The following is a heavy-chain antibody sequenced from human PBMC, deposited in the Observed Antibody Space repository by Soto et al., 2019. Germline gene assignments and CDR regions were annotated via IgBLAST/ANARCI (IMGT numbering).Heavy chain of an antibody. CDR3: ARRYGAPRTSQVIDY. D-gene: IGHD4-17*01. CDR2: IYYSGST. CDR1: GGSISSSSYY. Sequence: SETLSLTCTVSGGSISSSSYYWGWIRQPPGKGLEWIGSIYYSGSTYYNPSLKSRVTISVDTSKNQFSLKLSSVTAADTAVYYCARRYGAPRTSQVIDYWGQGTLVTVSS. J-gene: IGHJ4*02. V-gene: IGHV4-39*01.